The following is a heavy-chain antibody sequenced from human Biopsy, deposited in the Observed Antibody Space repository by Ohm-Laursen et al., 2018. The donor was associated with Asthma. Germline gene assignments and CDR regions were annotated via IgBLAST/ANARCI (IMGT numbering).Heavy chain of an antibody. J-gene: IGHJ4*02. V-gene: IGHV2-5*02. CDR1: GFSLSTSGGG. CDR3: VHTLVGLKAFDF. CDR2: IYWDDDK. Sequence: TQTLTLTCTFSGFSLSTSGGGVGWIRQPPGKALEWLGNIYWDDDKRYSPSLQSRLTNTRDTPKDQVVLTMTNMGPVDTGTYYCVHTLVGLKAFDFWGQGTLVTVSS. D-gene: IGHD1-26*01.